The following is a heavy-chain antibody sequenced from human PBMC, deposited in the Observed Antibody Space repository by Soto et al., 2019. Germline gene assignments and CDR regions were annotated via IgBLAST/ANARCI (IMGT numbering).Heavy chain of an antibody. Sequence: GASVKVSCKASGYTFTSYAMHWVRQAPGQRLEWMGWINAGNGNTKYSQKFQGRVTITRDTSASTAYMELSSLRSEDTAVYYCARGRYIRPYSIGWYPDRYWFDLWGQGTLVTVSS. CDR3: ARGRYIRPYSIGWYPDRYWFDL. CDR2: INAGNGNT. CDR1: GYTFTSYA. V-gene: IGHV1-3*01. J-gene: IGHJ5*02. D-gene: IGHD6-19*01.